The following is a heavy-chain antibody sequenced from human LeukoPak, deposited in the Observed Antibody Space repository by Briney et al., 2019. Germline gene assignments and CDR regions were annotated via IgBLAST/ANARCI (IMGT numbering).Heavy chain of an antibody. CDR1: GFTVSSNY. Sequence: GGSLRLSCAASGFTVSSNYMSWVRQAPEKGLEWVSVIYSGGSTYYADSVKGRFTISRDNSKNTLYLQMNSLRAEDTAVYYCARRRGSSGYYLDYWGQGTLVTVSS. CDR3: ARRRGSSGYYLDY. CDR2: IYSGGST. J-gene: IGHJ4*02. V-gene: IGHV3-66*04. D-gene: IGHD3-22*01.